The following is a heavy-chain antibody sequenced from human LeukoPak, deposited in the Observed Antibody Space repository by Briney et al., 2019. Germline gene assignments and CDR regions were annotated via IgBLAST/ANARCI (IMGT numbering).Heavy chain of an antibody. D-gene: IGHD6-19*01. Sequence: PGGSLRLSCAASGFTVSSNYMSWVRQAPGKGLEWVSSISSSSSYIYYADSVKGRFTISRDNAKNSLYLQMNSLRAEDTAVYYCARGHSSGWYGYDYWGQGTLVTVSS. CDR1: GFTVSSNY. V-gene: IGHV3-21*01. J-gene: IGHJ4*02. CDR2: ISSSSSYI. CDR3: ARGHSSGWYGYDY.